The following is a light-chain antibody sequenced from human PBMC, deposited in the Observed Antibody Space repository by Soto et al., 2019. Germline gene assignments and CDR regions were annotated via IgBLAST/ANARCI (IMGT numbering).Light chain of an antibody. V-gene: IGLV2-14*01. Sequence: QSVPTQPASMSGSPGQSITISCTGTSSDIGGYNYISWYQQLPGKAPKFIIYDVRNRPSGVSNRFSGSRSGNTASLTISGLQAEDEADYYCSSYTSSSTVIFGGGTKLTVL. CDR3: SSYTSSSTVI. CDR2: DVR. CDR1: SSDIGGYNY. J-gene: IGLJ2*01.